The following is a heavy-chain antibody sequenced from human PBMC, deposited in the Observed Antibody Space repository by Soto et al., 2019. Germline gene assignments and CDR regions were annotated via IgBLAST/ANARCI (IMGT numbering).Heavy chain of an antibody. D-gene: IGHD5-12*01. V-gene: IGHV3-72*01. CDR1: GFTFSDHY. CDR3: VRLTIGYNGFYYLHY. CDR2: TQNKANSYTT. J-gene: IGHJ4*02. Sequence: GGSLRLSCAASGFTFSDHYMDWVRQAPGKGLERVGRTQNKANSYTTKYAASVKGRFTISRDDSENSLYLQMNSLKTEDTAVYYCVRLTIGYNGFYYLHYWGQGILVTVSS.